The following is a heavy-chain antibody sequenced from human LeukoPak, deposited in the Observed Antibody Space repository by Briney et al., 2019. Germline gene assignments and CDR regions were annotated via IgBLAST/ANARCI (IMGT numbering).Heavy chain of an antibody. CDR1: GFTFSSYS. CDR3: ARDHNYAFDY. CDR2: ISSNSGTI. J-gene: IGHJ4*02. V-gene: IGHV3-48*01. D-gene: IGHD5-18*01. Sequence: TGGSLRLSCAASGFTFSSYSMNWVRQAPGKGLEWVSYISSNSGTINYADSVKGRFTISGDNARNSLYLQMNSLRAEDTAVYYCARDHNYAFDYWGQGTLVTVSS.